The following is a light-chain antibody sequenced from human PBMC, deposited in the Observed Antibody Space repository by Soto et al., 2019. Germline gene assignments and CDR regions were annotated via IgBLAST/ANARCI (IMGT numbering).Light chain of an antibody. CDR3: QQYNNWPQWT. V-gene: IGKV3-15*01. Sequence: ERVLTKSPATLSVSPGERATLSCRASQSVSSNLAWYQQKPGQAPRLLIYGASTRATGIPARFSGSGSGTEFTLTISSLQSEDFAVYYCQQYNNWPQWTFGQGAKV. CDR1: QSVSSN. CDR2: GAS. J-gene: IGKJ1*01.